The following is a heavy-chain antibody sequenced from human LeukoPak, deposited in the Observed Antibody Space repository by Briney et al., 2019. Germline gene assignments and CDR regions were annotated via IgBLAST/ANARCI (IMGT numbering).Heavy chain of an antibody. D-gene: IGHD3-3*01. J-gene: IGHJ5*02. CDR2: IIPIFGTA. CDR3: ARSHYDFWSANWFDP. Sequence: GASVKVSCKASGGTFSSYAISWVRQAPGQGLEWMGGIIPIFGTANYAQKFKGRVTITTDESTSTAYMELSSLRSEDTAVYYCARSHYDFWSANWFDPWGQGTLVTVSS. V-gene: IGHV1-69*05. CDR1: GGTFSSYA.